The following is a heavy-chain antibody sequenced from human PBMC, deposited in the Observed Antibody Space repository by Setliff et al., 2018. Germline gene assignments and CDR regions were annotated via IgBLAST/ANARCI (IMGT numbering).Heavy chain of an antibody. CDR3: ARTGTYRYFDY. CDR2: IYYRGDT. D-gene: IGHD1-1*01. CDR1: GGSISTYY. Sequence: SETLSLTCTVSGGSISTYYWVWIRQPPGKGLEWVGRIYYRGDTYYNASLKGRLTISVDTAQNQFSLRLTSVTAADTAVYYCARTGTYRYFDYWGQGALVTVSS. V-gene: IGHV4-39*01. J-gene: IGHJ4*02.